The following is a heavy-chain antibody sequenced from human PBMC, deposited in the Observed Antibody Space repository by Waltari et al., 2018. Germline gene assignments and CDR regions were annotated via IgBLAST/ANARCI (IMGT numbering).Heavy chain of an antibody. CDR3: AKGPLWFREFTFDY. CDR2: INHSGST. CDR1: GGSFSGYY. V-gene: IGHV4-34*01. Sequence: QVQLQQWGAGLLKPSETLSLTCAVYGGSFSGYYWSWIRQPPGKGLEWIGEINHSGSTNYNPSLKSRVTISVDTSKNQFSLKLSSVTAADTAVYYCAKGPLWFREFTFDYWGQGTLVTVSS. J-gene: IGHJ4*02. D-gene: IGHD3-10*01.